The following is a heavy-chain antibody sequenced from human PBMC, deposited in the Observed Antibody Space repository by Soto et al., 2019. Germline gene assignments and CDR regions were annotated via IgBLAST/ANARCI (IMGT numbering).Heavy chain of an antibody. CDR3: ARAHDSMGEYFDY. Sequence: NPSETLSLTCTVSGGSISSGDYYWSWIRQPPGKGLEWIGYIYYSGSTYYNPSLKSRVTISVDTSKNQFSLKLSSVTAADTAVYYCARAHDSMGEYFDYWGQGTLVTVSS. CDR1: GGSISSGDYY. CDR2: IYYSGST. V-gene: IGHV4-30-4*01. D-gene: IGHD3-22*01. J-gene: IGHJ4*02.